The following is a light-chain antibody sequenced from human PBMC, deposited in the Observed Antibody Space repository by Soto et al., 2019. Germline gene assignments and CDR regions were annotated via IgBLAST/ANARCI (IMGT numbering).Light chain of an antibody. J-gene: IGKJ1*01. CDR2: GAS. V-gene: IGKV3-20*01. CDR3: QQYGSSPRT. CDR1: QSVSSSY. Sequence: EIVLTQSPGTLSLSPGERATLSCRASQSVSSSYLAWYQQKPGQAPRLLIYGASRRATGIPDRFSGSGSGTDFTLTIRRLEPEDFAVFYCQQYGSSPRTFVQGTKVEVK.